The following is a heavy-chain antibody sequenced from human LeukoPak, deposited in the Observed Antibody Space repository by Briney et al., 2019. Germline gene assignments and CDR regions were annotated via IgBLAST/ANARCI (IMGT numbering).Heavy chain of an antibody. Sequence: SETLSLTCTVSGGSISSYYWSWIRQPAGKGLEWIGRIYTSGSTNYNPSLKSRVTMSVDTSKNQFSLKLSSVTAADTAVYYCARAGGRSSSGWYVGNYWGQGTLVTVSS. J-gene: IGHJ4*02. V-gene: IGHV4-4*07. CDR3: ARAGGRSSSGWYVGNY. CDR2: IYTSGST. D-gene: IGHD6-19*01. CDR1: GGSISSYY.